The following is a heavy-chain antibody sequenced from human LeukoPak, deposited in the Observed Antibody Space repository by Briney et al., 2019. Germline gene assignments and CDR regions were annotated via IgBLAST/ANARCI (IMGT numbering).Heavy chain of an antibody. CDR3: AKSNGYGLVDI. V-gene: IGHV4-39*07. D-gene: IGHD3-10*01. J-gene: IGHJ3*02. CDR2: IFYSGST. CDR1: GGSISNYY. Sequence: SETLSLTCTVSGGSISNYYWGWIRQPPGKGLEWIGNIFYSGSTYYSPSLRSRVTISLDTSGNQFSLKLNSVTAADTAVYYCAKSNGYGLVDIWGQGTMVTVSS.